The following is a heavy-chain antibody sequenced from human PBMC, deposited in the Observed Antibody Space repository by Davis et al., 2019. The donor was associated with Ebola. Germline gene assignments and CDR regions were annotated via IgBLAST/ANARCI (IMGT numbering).Heavy chain of an antibody. Sequence: PGGSLRLSCVTSGFTFTSYSFTWIRQTPGKVLEWIAHINTRGDARVYADSVRGRFTISRDDAANSLSLQMDSLKHEDTAVYYCVRDYLFAFDSWGQGTPVTVSS. CDR1: GFTFTSYS. D-gene: IGHD3-10*02. J-gene: IGHJ4*02. CDR3: VRDYLFAFDS. V-gene: IGHV3-48*02. CDR2: INTRGDAR.